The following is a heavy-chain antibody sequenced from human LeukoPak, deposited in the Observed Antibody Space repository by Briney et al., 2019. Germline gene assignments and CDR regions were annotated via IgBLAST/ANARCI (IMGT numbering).Heavy chain of an antibody. CDR2: INHSGST. CDR1: GVSFSGYY. Sequence: SETLSLTCAVYGVSFSGYYWSRIRQPPGKGLEWIGEINHSGSTNYNPSLKSRVTISVDTSKNQFSLKLSSVTAADTAVYYCATLRVGSGWYDYWGQGTLVTVSS. J-gene: IGHJ4*02. CDR3: ATLRVGSGWYDY. D-gene: IGHD6-19*01. V-gene: IGHV4-34*01.